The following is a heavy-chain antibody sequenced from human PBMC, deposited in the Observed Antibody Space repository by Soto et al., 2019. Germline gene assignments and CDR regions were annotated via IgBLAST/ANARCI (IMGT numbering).Heavy chain of an antibody. V-gene: IGHV3-11*01. Sequence: QEQLVESGGGLVKPGGSLRLSCTASGFRFSDSYMTWIRQAPGKGLEGLSYINDRGNYVHYGDSVRGRCTVSRDNAKNTLFLQITSLRIEDTAVYYCARRDGAGPPGHFNLWGRGTLVTVSS. CDR3: ARRDGAGPPGHFNL. CDR2: INDRGNYV. D-gene: IGHD1-26*01. J-gene: IGHJ2*01. CDR1: GFRFSDSY.